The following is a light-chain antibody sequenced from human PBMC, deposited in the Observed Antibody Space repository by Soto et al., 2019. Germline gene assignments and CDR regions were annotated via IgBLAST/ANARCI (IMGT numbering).Light chain of an antibody. CDR2: KNV. CDR1: SSNIGGNT. J-gene: IGLJ2*01. Sequence: QPVLTQPPSASGTPGQRVIISCSGSSSNIGGNTVNWYQQLPGTAPKLVIYKNVERPSGVPDRFTGSKSGTSASLAISGLQSEDEADYYCAGWDDSLNGVVFGGGTKVTVL. V-gene: IGLV1-44*01. CDR3: AGWDDSLNGVV.